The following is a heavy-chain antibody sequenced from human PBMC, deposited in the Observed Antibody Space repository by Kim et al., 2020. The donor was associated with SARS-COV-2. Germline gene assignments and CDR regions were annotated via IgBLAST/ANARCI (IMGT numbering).Heavy chain of an antibody. J-gene: IGHJ6*02. CDR2: ISSSSSYI. CDR1: GFTFSSYS. D-gene: IGHD2-15*01. V-gene: IGHV3-21*01. Sequence: GGSLRLSCAASGFTFSSYSMNWVRQAPGKGLEWVSSISSSSSYIYYADSVKGRFTISRDNAKNSLYLQMNSLRAEDTAVYYCARGPYCSGGSCYPHYYYYGMDVWGQGTTVTVSS. CDR3: ARGPYCSGGSCYPHYYYYGMDV.